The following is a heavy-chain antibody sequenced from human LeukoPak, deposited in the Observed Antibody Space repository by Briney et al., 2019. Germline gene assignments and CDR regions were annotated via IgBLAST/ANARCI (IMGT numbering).Heavy chain of an antibody. CDR1: GYTFTRYA. J-gene: IGHJ6*03. CDR3: AGPTNCSGGSCYSEPNYYYYVDV. D-gene: IGHD2-15*01. V-gene: IGHV1-69*06. CDR2: IIPIFGTA. Sequence: GASVKVSCKASGYTFTRYAMTWVRQAPGQGLEWMGGIIPIFGTANYAQKFQGRVTITADKSTSTAYMELSSLRSEDTAVYYCAGPTNCSGGSCYSEPNYYYYVDVWGKGTTVTVSS.